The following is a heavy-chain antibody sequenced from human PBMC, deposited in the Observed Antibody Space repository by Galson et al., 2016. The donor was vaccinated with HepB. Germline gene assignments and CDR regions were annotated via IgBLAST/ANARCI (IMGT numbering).Heavy chain of an antibody. CDR3: ARASPDSKHKYDY. CDR2: TTGTNTYT. CDR1: GSTFSSYS. Sequence: SLRLSCAASGSTFSSYSIHWVRQAPGKGLEWVSRTTGTNTYTYYAASVKGRFTISRDNSENTLYLQMSSLRAEDTGLYYCARASPDSKHKYDYWGQGTLVTVSS. V-gene: IGHV3-21*04. J-gene: IGHJ4*02. D-gene: IGHD5-18*01.